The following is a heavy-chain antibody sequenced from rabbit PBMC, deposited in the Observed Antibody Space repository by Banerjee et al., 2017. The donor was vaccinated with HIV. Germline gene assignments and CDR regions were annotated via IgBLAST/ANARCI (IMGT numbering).Heavy chain of an antibody. CDR2: IYTGSSGNT. CDR3: AREDSYSGLDL. J-gene: IGHJ4*01. Sequence: QSLEESGGDLVKPGASLTLTCTASGIDFSSNYYMCWVRQAPGKRPEWIACIYTGSSGNTYYATWVNSRFTISRTSTTVTLQMTSLTAADTATYFCAREDSYSGLDLWGPGTLVTVS. D-gene: IGHD1-1*01. V-gene: IGHV1S40*01. CDR1: GIDFSSNYY.